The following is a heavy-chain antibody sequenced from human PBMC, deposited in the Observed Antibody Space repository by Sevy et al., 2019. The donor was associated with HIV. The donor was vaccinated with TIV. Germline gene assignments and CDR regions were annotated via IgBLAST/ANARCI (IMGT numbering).Heavy chain of an antibody. J-gene: IGHJ4*02. D-gene: IGHD2-8*01. CDR2: LSFGCGEI. V-gene: IGHV3-23*01. Sequence: GGSLRLSCAASGFTFSKYSMSWVRQLQGKGLEWVSTLSFGCGEINHVDSVKGRFTISRDNSKNSLYLQMNNLRAEDTAVYYCAREGCTKPHDYWGQGTLVTVSS. CDR1: GFTFSKYS. CDR3: AREGCTKPHDY.